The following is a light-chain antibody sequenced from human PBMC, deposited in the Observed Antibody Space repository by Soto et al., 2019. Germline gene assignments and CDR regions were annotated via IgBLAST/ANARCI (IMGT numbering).Light chain of an antibody. Sequence: DIQMTQSPSTLSASVGDRVTITCRASQSISSWLAWYQQKPGKAPKLLIYDASSLESGVPSRFSGSGSGTEFTLTISSLQPYDFATYYCQQYNSYSYTFGQGTNVDIK. V-gene: IGKV1-5*01. J-gene: IGKJ2*01. CDR2: DAS. CDR3: QQYNSYSYT. CDR1: QSISSW.